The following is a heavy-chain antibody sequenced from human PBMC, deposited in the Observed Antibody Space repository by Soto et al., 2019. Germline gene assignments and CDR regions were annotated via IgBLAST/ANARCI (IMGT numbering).Heavy chain of an antibody. CDR1: GFSLSNARMG. CDR3: ARISTVVSPSSSYFDL. Sequence: QVTLKESGPVLVKPTETLTLTCTVSGFSLSNARMGVSWIRQPPGKALEWLVHIFSNDEKSYSIFLKSRLSISKDTPKSPVVLTMTNMDPVDTATYYCARISTVVSPSSSYFDLWGRGTLVTVPS. CDR2: IFSNDEK. J-gene: IGHJ2*01. D-gene: IGHD6-6*01. V-gene: IGHV2-26*01.